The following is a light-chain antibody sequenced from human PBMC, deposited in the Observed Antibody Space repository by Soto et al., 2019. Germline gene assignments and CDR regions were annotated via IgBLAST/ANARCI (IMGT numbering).Light chain of an antibody. Sequence: EIVLTQSPATLSLSPGERATLSCRASQSVSNYFAWYQQKPGQAPRLLIYDASNRATGIPARFSGSRSGTDFTLTISSLATEDFAVYYCQERSNWTRTFVQGAKVQIK. J-gene: IGKJ1*01. V-gene: IGKV3-11*01. CDR1: QSVSNY. CDR2: DAS. CDR3: QERSNWTRT.